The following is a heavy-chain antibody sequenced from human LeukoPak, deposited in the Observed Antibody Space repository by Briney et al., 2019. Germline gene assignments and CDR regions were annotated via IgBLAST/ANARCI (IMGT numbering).Heavy chain of an antibody. V-gene: IGHV4-39*01. J-gene: IGHJ4*02. CDR3: ARHLSGTAMAHYFDY. CDR1: GDSISSARNY. CDR2: VYSSGST. D-gene: IGHD5-18*01. Sequence: PSETLSLTCSVSGDSISSARNYWGWIRQSPGKGLEWLASVYSSGSTHSNPSLTSRVSISIDMSKNQFSLKLYSVTASDAAIYYCARHLSGTAMAHYFDYWGQGTLVTVSS.